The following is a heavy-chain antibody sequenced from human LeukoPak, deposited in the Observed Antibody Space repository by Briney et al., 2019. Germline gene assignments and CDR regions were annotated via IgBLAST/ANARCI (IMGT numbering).Heavy chain of an antibody. CDR1: GSALSKIS. D-gene: IGHD3-22*01. CDR3: ATGAIVFDF. CDR2: VGHEDGTT. V-gene: IGHV1-24*01. J-gene: IGHJ4*02. Sequence: ASVKLSCKVSGSALSKISIDWVRQAPGKGLEWMGTVGHEDGTTIHTQKFQGRFNMTVDTATETAYMEMSSLMSEDTAMYYCATGAIVFDFWGQGTLVTVSS.